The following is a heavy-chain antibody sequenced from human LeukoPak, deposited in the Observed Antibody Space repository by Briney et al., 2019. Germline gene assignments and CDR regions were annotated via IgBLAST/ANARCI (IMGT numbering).Heavy chain of an antibody. J-gene: IGHJ3*02. CDR2: IIPILGIA. CDR3: ASEIAATEADQHAFDI. V-gene: IGHV1-69*04. CDR1: GGTFSSYA. D-gene: IGHD6-13*01. Sequence: GASVKVSCKASGGTFSSYAISWVRQAPGQGLEWMGRIIPILGIANYAQKFQGRVTITADKSTSTAYMELSSLRSEDTAVYYCASEIAATEADQHAFDIWGQGTMVTVSS.